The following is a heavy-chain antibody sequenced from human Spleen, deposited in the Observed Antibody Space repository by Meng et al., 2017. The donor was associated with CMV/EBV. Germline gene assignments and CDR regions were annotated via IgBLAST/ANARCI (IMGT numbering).Heavy chain of an antibody. CDR2: ISSDVTKT. CDR1: GFTFSTYW. Sequence: GESLKISCVASGFTFSTYWMDWVRQAPGEGLVWVSRISSDVTKTTYADFVKGRFTISRDNAKNTLYLQMNSLRVEDTAVYYCAKYSAVGERLYYFDYWGQGTLVTVSS. CDR3: AKYSAVGERLYYFDY. V-gene: IGHV3-74*03. D-gene: IGHD2-21*01. J-gene: IGHJ4*02.